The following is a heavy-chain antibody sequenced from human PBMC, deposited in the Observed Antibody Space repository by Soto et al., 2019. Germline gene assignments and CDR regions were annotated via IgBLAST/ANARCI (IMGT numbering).Heavy chain of an antibody. D-gene: IGHD2-15*01. V-gene: IGHV3-74*01. Sequence: EVQMVESGGGLVQPGGSPRLSCAASGFTFSSYWMHWVRQARGKRLVWVSRINSDGSSTSYADSVKGRFTISRDNAKSALYLQMNSLRAEDTAVYYCVRTSLVVAAATREDYWGQGTLVTVSS. CDR1: GFTFSSYW. J-gene: IGHJ4*02. CDR3: VRTSLVVAAATREDY. CDR2: INSDGSST.